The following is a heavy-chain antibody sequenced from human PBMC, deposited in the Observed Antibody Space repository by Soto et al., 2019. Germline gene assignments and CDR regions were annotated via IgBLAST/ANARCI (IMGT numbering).Heavy chain of an antibody. CDR2: INHSVST. V-gene: IGHV4-34*01. J-gene: IGHJ6*02. CDR1: GGSFSGYY. D-gene: IGHD5-12*01. Sequence: LSLTFAVYGGSFSGYYLSWIRQPPGKGLEWIGEINHSVSTNYNPSLKSRVTISVDTSKNQFSLKLSSVTAAYRAVYYCASKPVGTLNQNVATGDVGYYYYGMAVWGQGTTVTVCS. CDR3: ASKPVGTLNQNVATGDVGYYYYGMAV.